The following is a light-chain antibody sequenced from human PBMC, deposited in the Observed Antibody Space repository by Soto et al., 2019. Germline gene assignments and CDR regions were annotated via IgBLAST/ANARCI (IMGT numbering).Light chain of an antibody. Sequence: EVGLTQSPGTLSLSPGERATLSCRASQSISKNYFSWYQQKPGHAPRLLIFGSSDRATGSPDRFSGSGSGTDFTLTISRLEPEEFAVYYCQQYGSSPPYTFGQGTKLEIK. CDR3: QQYGSSPPYT. CDR1: QSISKNY. J-gene: IGKJ2*01. CDR2: GSS. V-gene: IGKV3-20*01.